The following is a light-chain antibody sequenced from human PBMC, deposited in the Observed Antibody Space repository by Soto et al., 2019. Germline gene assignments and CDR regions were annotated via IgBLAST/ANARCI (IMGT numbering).Light chain of an antibody. CDR3: QQYGSSPPT. CDR2: GAS. V-gene: IGKV3-20*01. J-gene: IGKJ1*01. CDR1: QSVSSN. Sequence: DIVLYQSAASVSVTTRERATLSCRASQSVSSNFAWYLQKPGQAPRLLIYGASSRATGIPDRFSGSGSGTDFTLTISRLEPEDFAVYYCQQYGSSPPTFGQGTKVDNK.